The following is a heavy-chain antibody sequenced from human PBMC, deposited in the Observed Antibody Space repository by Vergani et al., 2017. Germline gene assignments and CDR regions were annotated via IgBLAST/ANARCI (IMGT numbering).Heavy chain of an antibody. Sequence: QVQLQQWGAGLLKPSETLSLTCAVYGGSFSGYYWSWIRQPPGTGLEWIGEINHSGSTNYNPSLKSLVTISVDTSKNQFSLKLSSVTAADTAVYYCARGHYNYYYYYCMDVWGKGTTVTVSS. CDR1: GGSFSGYY. J-gene: IGHJ6*03. D-gene: IGHD4-11*01. CDR3: ARGHYNYYYYYCMDV. V-gene: IGHV4-34*01. CDR2: INHSGST.